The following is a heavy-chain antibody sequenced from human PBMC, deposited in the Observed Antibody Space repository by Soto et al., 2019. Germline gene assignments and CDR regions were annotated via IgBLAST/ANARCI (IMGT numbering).Heavy chain of an antibody. D-gene: IGHD3-10*01. Sequence: SETLSLTCAVSGGSISSGGYSWGWIRQPPGKGLEWIGYIYHSGSTYYNPSLKSRVTISVDRSKNQFSLKLSSVTAADTAVYYCARSVSRLLWFGEFRNWFDPWGQGTLVTVS. CDR1: GGSISSGGYS. V-gene: IGHV4-30-2*01. J-gene: IGHJ5*02. CDR3: ARSVSRLLWFGEFRNWFDP. CDR2: IYHSGST.